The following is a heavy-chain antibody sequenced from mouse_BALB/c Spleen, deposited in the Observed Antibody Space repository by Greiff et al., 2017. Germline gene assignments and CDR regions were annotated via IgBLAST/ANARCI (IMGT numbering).Heavy chain of an antibody. D-gene: IGHD2-14*01. J-gene: IGHJ3*01. CDR3: AREYDDAY. V-gene: IGHV1-7*01. CDR1: GYTFTSYW. Sequence: VKLVESGAELAKPGASVKMSCKASGYTFTSYWMHWVKQRPGQGLEWIGYINPSTGYTEYNQKFKDKATLTADKSSSTAYMQLSSLTSEDSAVYYCAREYDDAYWGQGTLVTVSA. CDR2: INPSTGYT.